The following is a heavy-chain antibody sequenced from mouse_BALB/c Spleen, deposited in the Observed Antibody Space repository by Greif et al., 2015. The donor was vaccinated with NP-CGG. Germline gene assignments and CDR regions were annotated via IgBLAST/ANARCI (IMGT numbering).Heavy chain of an antibody. CDR2: ISSGGSYT. D-gene: IGHD1-1*01. V-gene: IGHV5-9*02. Sequence: EVQGVESGGGLVKPGGSLKLSCAASGFAFSSYDMSWVRQTPEKRLEWVATISSGGSYTYYPDSVKGRFTISRDNARNTLYLQMSSLRSEDTALYYCARITTVVATGYYYAMDYWDQGTSVTVSS. J-gene: IGHJ4*01. CDR1: GFAFSSYD. CDR3: ARITTVVATGYYYAMDY.